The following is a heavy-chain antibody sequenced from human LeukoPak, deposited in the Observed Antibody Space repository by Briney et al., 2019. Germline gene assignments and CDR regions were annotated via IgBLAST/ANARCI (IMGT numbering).Heavy chain of an antibody. D-gene: IGHD3-3*01. J-gene: IGHJ6*03. CDR3: ARSVDDFWSGSIEVYYYYYMDV. V-gene: IGHV4-59*01. CDR2: IYYSGST. Sequence: SETLSLTCTVSGGSISSYYWSWIRQPPGPGLEWIGYIYYSGSTNYNPSLKSRVTISVDTSKNQFSLKLSSVTAADTAVYYCARSVDDFWSGSIEVYYYYYMDVWGKGTTVTVSS. CDR1: GGSISSYY.